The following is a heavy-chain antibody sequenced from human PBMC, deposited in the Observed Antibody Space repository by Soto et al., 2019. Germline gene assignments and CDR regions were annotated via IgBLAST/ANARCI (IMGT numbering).Heavy chain of an antibody. CDR3: ARAVLYYDSSGTLIFDI. CDR1: GYTFTSYY. J-gene: IGHJ3*02. CDR2: INPSGGST. V-gene: IGHV1-46*01. Sequence: ASVKVSCKASGYTFTSYYMHWVRQAPGQGLEWMGIINPSGGSTSYAQKFQGRVTMTRDTSTSTVYMELSSLRSEDTAVYYCARAVLYYDSSGTLIFDIWGQGSMVTVSS. D-gene: IGHD3-22*01.